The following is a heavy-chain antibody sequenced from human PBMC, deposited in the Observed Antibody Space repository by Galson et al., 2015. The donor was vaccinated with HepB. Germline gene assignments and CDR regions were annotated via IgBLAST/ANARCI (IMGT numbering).Heavy chain of an antibody. CDR1: GYTFTTYG. J-gene: IGHJ5*02. D-gene: IGHD3-22*01. CDR2: ISADNGNT. Sequence: SVKVSCKASGYTFTTYGITWVRQAPGQGLEWMGWISADNGNTKYAQRLQGRVTMTTDTSTSTAYMELRSLRSDDTAVYYCARLFHHFDSSGYSYFDPWGQGTLVTVSS. V-gene: IGHV1-18*01. CDR3: ARLFHHFDSSGYSYFDP.